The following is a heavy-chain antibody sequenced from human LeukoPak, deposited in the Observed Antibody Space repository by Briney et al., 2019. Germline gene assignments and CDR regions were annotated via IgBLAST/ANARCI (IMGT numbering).Heavy chain of an antibody. Sequence: AASVKFSCKVSGYTLTELSMHWVRQAPGKGLEWMGGFDPEDGETIYAQKFQGRVTMTRDTSISTAYMELSRLRSDDTAVYYCARDKPAGYSSSWYRGVYYFDYWGQGTLVTVSS. CDR2: FDPEDGET. CDR3: ARDKPAGYSSSWYRGVYYFDY. D-gene: IGHD6-13*01. J-gene: IGHJ4*02. CDR1: GYTLTELS. V-gene: IGHV1-24*01.